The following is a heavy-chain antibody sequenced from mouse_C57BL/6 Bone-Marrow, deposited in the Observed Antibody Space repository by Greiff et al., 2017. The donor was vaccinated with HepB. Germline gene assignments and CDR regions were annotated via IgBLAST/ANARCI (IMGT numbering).Heavy chain of an antibody. J-gene: IGHJ2*01. CDR1: GYTFTDYY. Sequence: EVQLQQSGPELVKPGASVKISCKASGYTFTDYYMNWVKQSHGKSLEWIGDINPNNGGTSYNQKFKGKATLTVDKSSSTAYMELRSLTSEDSAVYYCARGLWLRSDYWGQGTTLTVSS. CDR3: ARGLWLRSDY. CDR2: INPNNGGT. D-gene: IGHD2-2*01. V-gene: IGHV1-26*01.